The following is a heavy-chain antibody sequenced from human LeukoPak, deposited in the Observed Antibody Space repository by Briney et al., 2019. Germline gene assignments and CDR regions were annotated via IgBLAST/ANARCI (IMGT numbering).Heavy chain of an antibody. CDR1: GYTFTSYY. D-gene: IGHD6-19*01. CDR3: ARDRSHSSGWYGDYYYGMDV. CDR2: INPSGGST. V-gene: IGHV1-46*01. Sequence: ASVKVSCKASGYTFTSYYMHWVRQAPGQGLEWMGIINPSGGSTSYAQKFQGRVTMTRDTSTSTVYMELSSLRSEDTAVYYCARDRSHSSGWYGDYYYGMDVWGQGTTVTVSS. J-gene: IGHJ6*02.